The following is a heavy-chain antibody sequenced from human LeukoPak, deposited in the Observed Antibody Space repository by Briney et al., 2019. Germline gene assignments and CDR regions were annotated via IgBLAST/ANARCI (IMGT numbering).Heavy chain of an antibody. Sequence: SETLSLTCAVYGGSFSGYYWSWTRQPPGKVLEWIGEINHSGSTNYNPSLKSRVTISVDTSKNQFSLKLSSVTAADTAVYYCARLARIAAAGTYFDYWGQGTLVTVSS. CDR2: INHSGST. J-gene: IGHJ4*02. D-gene: IGHD6-13*01. CDR1: GGSFSGYY. CDR3: ARLARIAAAGTYFDY. V-gene: IGHV4-34*01.